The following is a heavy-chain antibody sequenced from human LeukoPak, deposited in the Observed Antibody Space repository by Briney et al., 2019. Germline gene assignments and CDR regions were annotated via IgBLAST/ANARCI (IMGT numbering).Heavy chain of an antibody. J-gene: IGHJ4*02. Sequence: ASVKISCKVSGYTFTDYYMHWVQQAPGKGLEWMGLVDPEDGETIYAEKFQGRVTITADTSTDTAYMELSSLRSEDTAVYYCATISGSYGLAAADYWGQGTLVTVSX. CDR3: ATISGSYGLAAADY. D-gene: IGHD1-26*01. V-gene: IGHV1-69-2*01. CDR1: GYTFTDYY. CDR2: VDPEDGET.